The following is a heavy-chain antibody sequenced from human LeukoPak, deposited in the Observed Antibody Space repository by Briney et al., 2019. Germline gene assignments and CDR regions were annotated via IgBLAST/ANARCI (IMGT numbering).Heavy chain of an antibody. J-gene: IGHJ4*02. D-gene: IGHD3-10*01. CDR3: ARDTGDYFDY. CDR1: GGSISSYY. V-gene: IGHV4-59*01. Sequence: KTSETLSLTCTVSGGSISSYYWSWIRQPPGKGLEWIGYIYYSGSTNYNPSLKSRVTISVDKSKNQFPLKLSSVTAADTAVYYCARDTGDYFDYWGQGTLVTVSS. CDR2: IYYSGST.